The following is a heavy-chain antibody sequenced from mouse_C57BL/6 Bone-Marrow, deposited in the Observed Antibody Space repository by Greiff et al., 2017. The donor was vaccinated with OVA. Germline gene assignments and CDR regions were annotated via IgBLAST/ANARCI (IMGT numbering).Heavy chain of an antibody. Sequence: VHVKQSGPELVKPGASVKMSCKASGYTFTDYNMHWVKQSHGKSLEWIGYINPNNGGTSYNQKFKGKATLTVNKSSSTAYMELRSLTSEDSAVYYCASHSNYDFNYWGQGTTLTVSS. D-gene: IGHD2-5*01. CDR3: ASHSNYDFNY. J-gene: IGHJ2*01. V-gene: IGHV1-22*01. CDR2: INPNNGGT. CDR1: GYTFTDYN.